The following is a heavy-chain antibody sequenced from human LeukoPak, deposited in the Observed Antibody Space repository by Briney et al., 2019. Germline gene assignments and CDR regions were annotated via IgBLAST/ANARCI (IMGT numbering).Heavy chain of an antibody. Sequence: GGSLRLSCAASGFTFGDYCMSWIRQAPGKGLEWVSYISSGSSYIYYADSVKGRFTISRDNAKNSPYLQMNSLRTEDTAVYYCASDQGKSSGLYYFDYWGQGTLVTVSS. CDR3: ASDQGKSSGLYYFDY. CDR2: ISSGSSYI. J-gene: IGHJ4*02. D-gene: IGHD6-19*01. CDR1: GFTFGDYC. V-gene: IGHV3-11*04.